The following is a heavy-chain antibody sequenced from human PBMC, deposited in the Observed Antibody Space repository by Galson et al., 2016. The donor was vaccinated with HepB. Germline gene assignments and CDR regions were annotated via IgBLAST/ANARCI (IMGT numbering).Heavy chain of an antibody. CDR1: GFTFSRYE. D-gene: IGHD6-13*01. V-gene: IGHV3-48*03. CDR3: AREMHVAAAAAFDF. CDR2: ISSSGTTI. Sequence: SLRLSCAASGFTFSRYEMNWVRQAPGKGLEWVSYISSSGTTIYYADSVKGRFTISRDNPKNTPYLQMNSLKVEDTAVYYCAREMHVAAAAAFDFWGRGTLVTVSS. J-gene: IGHJ4*02.